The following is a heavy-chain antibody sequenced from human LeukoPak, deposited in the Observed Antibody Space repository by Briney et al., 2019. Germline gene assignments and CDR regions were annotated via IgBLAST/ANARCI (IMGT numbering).Heavy chain of an antibody. J-gene: IGHJ4*02. CDR1: GYSFASYW. CDR2: IDPSDSYT. D-gene: IGHD2-2*01. Sequence: GESLKISCKGSGYSFASYWITWVRQMPGKGLQWMGRIDPSDSYTNYSPSFQGHVTISADKSISTAYLQWSSLKASDTAMYYCASERYCSGTSCYFDYWGQGTLVTVSS. CDR3: ASERYCSGTSCYFDY. V-gene: IGHV5-10-1*01.